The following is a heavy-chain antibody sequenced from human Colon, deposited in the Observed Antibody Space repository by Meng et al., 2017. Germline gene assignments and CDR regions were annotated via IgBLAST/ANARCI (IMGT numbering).Heavy chain of an antibody. V-gene: IGHV4-4*02. CDR3: ARHGGWHFDY. Sequence: QLQRQEAGPGLVVPSGTLSLTCAVSGGSISSYNWWSWVRQPPGKGLEWIGQIDLGGTPYYNPSLESRVIMSLDKSKNQLSLRLTSVAAADTAVYYCARHGGWHFDYWGQGALVTVSS. J-gene: IGHJ4*02. CDR1: GGSISSYNW. CDR2: IDLGGTP. D-gene: IGHD6-19*01.